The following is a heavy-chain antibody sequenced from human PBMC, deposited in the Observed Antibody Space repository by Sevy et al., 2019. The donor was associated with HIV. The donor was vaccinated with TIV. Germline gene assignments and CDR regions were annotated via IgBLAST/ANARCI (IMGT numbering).Heavy chain of an antibody. CDR3: ATAPFIVVVPAAKGVGAFDI. CDR1: GYTLTKLS. Sequence: ASVKVSCKVSGYTLTKLSMHWVRQAPGKGLEWMGGFDPEDGETIYAQKFQGRVTMTEDTSTDTAYMELSSLRSEDTAVYYCATAPFIVVVPAAKGVGAFDIWGQGTMVTVSS. CDR2: FDPEDGET. D-gene: IGHD2-2*01. V-gene: IGHV1-24*01. J-gene: IGHJ3*02.